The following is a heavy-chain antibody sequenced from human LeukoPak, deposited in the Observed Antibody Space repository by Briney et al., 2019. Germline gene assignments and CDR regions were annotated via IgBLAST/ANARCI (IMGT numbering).Heavy chain of an antibody. V-gene: IGHV1-18*01. CDR3: ARSSGDLYYYYYAMDV. CDR1: GYTFNTYD. CDR2: ISAYNGNT. J-gene: IGHJ6*02. D-gene: IGHD3-22*01. Sequence: ASVKVSCKASGYTFNTYDINWVRQATGQGLEWMGWISAYNGNTNYAQKLQGRVTMTTDTSTSTAYMELRSLRSDDTAVYYCARSSGDLYYYYYAMDVWGQGTTVTVSS.